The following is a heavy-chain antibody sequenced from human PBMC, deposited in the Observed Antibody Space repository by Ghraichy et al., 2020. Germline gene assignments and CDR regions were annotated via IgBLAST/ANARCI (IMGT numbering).Heavy chain of an antibody. V-gene: IGHV4-59*01. J-gene: IGHJ4*02. Sequence: SETLSLTCTVSGGSISSYYWSWIRQPPGKGLEWIGYIYYSGSTNYNPSLKSRVTISVDTSKNQFSLKLSSVTAADTAVYYCARGPDSSGWYEEDYWGQGTLVTVSS. CDR3: ARGPDSSGWYEEDY. CDR1: GGSISSYY. CDR2: IYYSGST. D-gene: IGHD6-19*01.